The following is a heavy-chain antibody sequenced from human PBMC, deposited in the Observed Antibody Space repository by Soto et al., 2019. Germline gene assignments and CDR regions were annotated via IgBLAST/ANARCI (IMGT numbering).Heavy chain of an antibody. CDR1: GLTLSRYA. CDR3: ARASYSTGWYYAFDV. CDR2: ISFDGSNQ. J-gene: IGHJ3*01. V-gene: IGHV3-30-3*01. Sequence: GGSLRLSCAASGLTLSRYAMHWVRQAPGKGLQWVAVISFDGSNQDYADSVKGRFTISKDISKHALSLQMNSLISEDTAVYFCARASYSTGWYYAFDVWGHGTVVTVSS. D-gene: IGHD6-13*01.